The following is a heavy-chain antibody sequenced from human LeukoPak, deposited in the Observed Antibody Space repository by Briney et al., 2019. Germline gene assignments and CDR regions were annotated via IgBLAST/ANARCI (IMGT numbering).Heavy chain of an antibody. J-gene: IGHJ4*02. CDR3: ARVGTGEYLGRKYFKD. V-gene: IGHV3-66*01. Sequence: GGSLRLSCAASGFTVSTNFMSWVRQAPGKGLEWVSIIYSGGSTYYTDSVKDRFTISRDNSKNTVHLQMNSLRVEDTAVYYCARVGTGEYLGRKYFKDWGQGTLVTVSS. D-gene: IGHD2/OR15-2a*01. CDR1: GFTVSTNF. CDR2: IYSGGST.